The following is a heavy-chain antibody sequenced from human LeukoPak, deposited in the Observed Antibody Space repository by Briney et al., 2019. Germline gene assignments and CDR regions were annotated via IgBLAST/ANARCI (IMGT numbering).Heavy chain of an antibody. Sequence: ASQTLSLTCTVSGGSISSGDYYWSWIRQPPGKGLEWIGYIYYSGSTYYNPSLKSRVTISVDTSKNQFSLKLSSVTAADTAVYYCAREAYDFWSGYSGCYFDYWGQGTLVTVSS. CDR2: IYYSGST. J-gene: IGHJ4*02. CDR1: GGSISSGDYY. CDR3: AREAYDFWSGYSGCYFDY. D-gene: IGHD3-3*01. V-gene: IGHV4-30-4*08.